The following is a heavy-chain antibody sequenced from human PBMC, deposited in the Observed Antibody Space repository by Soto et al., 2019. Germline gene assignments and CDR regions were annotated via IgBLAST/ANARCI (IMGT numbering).Heavy chain of an antibody. Sequence: QVQLVESGGGVVQPGRSLRLSCAASGFTFSSYGMHWVRQAPGKGLEWVAVIWYDGSNKYYADSVKGRFTISRDNSKNTLYVQMNSLRAEDTAVYYCARGLVPAAIVGYYYYYGMDVWGQGTTVTGSS. CDR3: ARGLVPAAIVGYYYYYGMDV. D-gene: IGHD2-2*01. CDR2: IWYDGSNK. CDR1: GFTFSSYG. V-gene: IGHV3-33*01. J-gene: IGHJ6*02.